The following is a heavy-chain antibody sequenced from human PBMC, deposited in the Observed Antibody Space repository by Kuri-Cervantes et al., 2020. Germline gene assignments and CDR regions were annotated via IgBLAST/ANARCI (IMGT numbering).Heavy chain of an antibody. CDR3: ARDISSGWYGWFDP. CDR1: GGSISSYY. V-gene: IGHV4-59*01. Sequence: ESLKISCTVSGGSISSYYWSWIRQPPGKGLEWIGYIYYSGSTNYNPSLKSRVTISVDTSKNQFSLKLSSVTAADAAVYYCARDISSGWYGWFDPWGLGTLVTVSS. D-gene: IGHD6-19*01. CDR2: IYYSGST. J-gene: IGHJ5*02.